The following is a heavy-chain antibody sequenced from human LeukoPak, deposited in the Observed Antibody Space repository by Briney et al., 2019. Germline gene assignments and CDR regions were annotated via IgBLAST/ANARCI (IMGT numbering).Heavy chain of an antibody. Sequence: GRSLRLSCAASGFIFSSYGMDWVRQAPGKGLEWVAVISNDGSNKDYVDSVKGRFTTSRGNSKNTLDLQMDSLRAEDTAVYYCARMGFCSSISCYNDYWGPGTLITVSS. J-gene: IGHJ4*02. D-gene: IGHD2-2*02. V-gene: IGHV3-30*03. CDR3: ARMGFCSSISCYNDY. CDR1: GFIFSSYG. CDR2: ISNDGSNK.